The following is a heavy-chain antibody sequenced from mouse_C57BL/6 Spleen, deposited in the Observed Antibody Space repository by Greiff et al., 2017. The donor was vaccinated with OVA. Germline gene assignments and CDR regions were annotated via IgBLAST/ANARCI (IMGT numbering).Heavy chain of an antibody. Sequence: EVKLMESGGGLVQPGESLKLSCESNEYEFPSHDMSWVRKTPEKRLELVAAINSDGGSTYYPDTMERRFIISRDNHKKTLYLQMSSLRSEDTDLYDCARHDYDYAMDYWGQGTSVTVSS. CDR1: EYEFPSHD. D-gene: IGHD2-4*01. CDR2: INSDGGST. CDR3: ARHDYDYAMDY. J-gene: IGHJ4*01. V-gene: IGHV5-2*01.